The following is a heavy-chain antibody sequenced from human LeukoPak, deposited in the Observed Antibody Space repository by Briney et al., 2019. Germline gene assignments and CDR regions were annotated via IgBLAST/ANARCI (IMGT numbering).Heavy chain of an antibody. CDR2: IYHSGST. CDR1: GGSISSGGYS. J-gene: IGHJ4*02. D-gene: IGHD3-10*01. Sequence: SQTLSLTCAVSGGSISSGGYSWSWLRQPPGKGLEWIGYIYHSGSTYYNPSLKSRVTISVNRSKNQFSLKLSSVTAAETAVYYCARSFYSYYGSGSYFDYWGQGTLVTVSS. CDR3: ARSFYSYYGSGSYFDY. V-gene: IGHV4-30-2*01.